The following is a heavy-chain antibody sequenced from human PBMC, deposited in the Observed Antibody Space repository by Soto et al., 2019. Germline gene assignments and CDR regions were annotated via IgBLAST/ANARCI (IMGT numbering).Heavy chain of an antibody. CDR3: ARDGHSGNYLDDDY. V-gene: IGHV3-7*05. CDR2: IKQDGSEK. J-gene: IGHJ4*02. D-gene: IGHD1-26*01. Sequence: EVQVVESGGGLVQPGGSLRLSCAASGFTFSSYWMTWVRQAPGKGLEWVANIKQDGSEKYYVDSVEGRFTISRDNAKNSLYLQMNSLRAEDTAVYYCARDGHSGNYLDDDYWGQGTLVTVSS. CDR1: GFTFSSYW.